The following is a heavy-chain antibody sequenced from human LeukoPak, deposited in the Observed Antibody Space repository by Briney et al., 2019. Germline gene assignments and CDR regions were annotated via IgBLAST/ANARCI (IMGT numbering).Heavy chain of an antibody. V-gene: IGHV4-34*01. CDR2: INHSGST. J-gene: IGHJ4*02. Sequence: SQTLSLTCAVYGASFSGYYWSWIRQPPGKGLEWIGEINHSGSTNYNPPLKSRVTISVDTSKNQFSLKLSSVTAADTAVYYCARGTGASFDYWGQGTLVTVSS. D-gene: IGHD7-27*01. CDR1: GASFSGYY. CDR3: ARGTGASFDY.